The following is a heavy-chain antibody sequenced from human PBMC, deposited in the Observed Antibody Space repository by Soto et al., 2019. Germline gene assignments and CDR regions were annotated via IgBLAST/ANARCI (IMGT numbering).Heavy chain of an antibody. CDR3: ARGRYGDY. CDR2: ISAHNGNT. CDR1: GYTFTTYG. V-gene: IGHV1-18*01. D-gene: IGHD1-1*01. J-gene: IGHJ4*02. Sequence: QVHLVQSGAEVKKPGASVKVSCKGSGYTFTTYGITWVRQAPGQGLEWMGWISAHNGNTNYAQKLQGRVSVTRDTSTSTAYLELRSLRSDDTAVYYCARGRYGDYWGQGALVTVSS.